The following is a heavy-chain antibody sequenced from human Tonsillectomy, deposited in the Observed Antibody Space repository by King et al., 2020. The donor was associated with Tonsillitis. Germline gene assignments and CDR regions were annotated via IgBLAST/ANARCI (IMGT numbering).Heavy chain of an antibody. V-gene: IGHV1-46*03. J-gene: IGHJ3*02. CDR3: ARVEAGAWDHAFDI. D-gene: IGHD1-26*01. CDR1: GYTFTSSY. Sequence: VQLVESGAEVKKPGASVKISCKTSGYTFTSSYIHWVRQAPGQGLEWMGIINPSGGGTTYAQKFQGRVTMTRDTSTSTVYMELSSLRSEDTAMFYCARVEAGAWDHAFDIWGQGTMVTVSS. CDR2: INPSGGGT.